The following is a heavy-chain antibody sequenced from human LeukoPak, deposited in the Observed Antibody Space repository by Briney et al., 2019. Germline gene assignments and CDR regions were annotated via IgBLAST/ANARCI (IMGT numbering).Heavy chain of an antibody. CDR1: GGTFRSYA. CDR3: ARSRGYDMPDWMGMDV. J-gene: IGHJ6*04. V-gene: IGHV1-69*13. CDR2: IIPIFGSA. D-gene: IGHD3-9*01. Sequence: SVKVSCKTSGGTFRSYAISCVRQAPVQGPEWMGGIIPIFGSANYAQKFQGRVTITADESTSTAYMELSSLRSEDTAVYFCARSRGYDMPDWMGMDVWGKGTTVTVSS.